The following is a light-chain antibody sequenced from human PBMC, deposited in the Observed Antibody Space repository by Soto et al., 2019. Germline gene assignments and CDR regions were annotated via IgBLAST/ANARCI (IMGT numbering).Light chain of an antibody. CDR1: QTTSVY. CDR3: QQSHSTPYT. J-gene: IGKJ2*01. V-gene: IGKV1-39*01. CDR2: AAS. Sequence: DIQMTQSPSSLSASVGDRVTITCRASQTTSVYVNWYQQKPGKAPNLVILAASSLPDGVPSRFSGSGSGSDFTLTISSLQPEDVATYYCQQSHSTPYTFGQGTKLEIK.